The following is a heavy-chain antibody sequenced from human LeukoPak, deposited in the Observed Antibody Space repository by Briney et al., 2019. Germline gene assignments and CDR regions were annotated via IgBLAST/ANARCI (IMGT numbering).Heavy chain of an antibody. CDR1: GFTFSTYS. D-gene: IGHD3-9*01. CDR2: IRFGGDIM. J-gene: IGHJ4*02. CDR3: GRVSRATGYYYVEF. Sequence: GGSLRLSCAASGFTFSTYSVNWVRQAPGKGLEWGSYIRFGGDIMYYADSVRGRFTISRDNAQNSLNRQMNSLRADDTAVYYCGRVSRATGYYYVEFWGQGTLVTVSS. V-gene: IGHV3-48*04.